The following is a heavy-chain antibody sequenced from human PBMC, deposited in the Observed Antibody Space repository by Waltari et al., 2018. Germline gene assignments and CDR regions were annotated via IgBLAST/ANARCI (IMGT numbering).Heavy chain of an antibody. V-gene: IGHV3-23*01. D-gene: IGHD4-17*01. CDR3: AKDQRSYGDFFFDY. CDR1: GFRFSSYS. J-gene: IGHJ4*02. Sequence: EEHLLESGGDLVQPGGSLRLSCRAAGFRFSSYSMNWVRQAPGKGLECVAAISGGGNSTNYADSVRGRWTISRDNSKNTLYLQMNFLRAEDTATYYCAKDQRSYGDFFFDYWGQGTPVTVSS. CDR2: ISGGGNST.